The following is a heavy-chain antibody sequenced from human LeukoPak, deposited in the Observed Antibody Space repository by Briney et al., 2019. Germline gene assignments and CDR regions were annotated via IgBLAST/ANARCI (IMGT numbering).Heavy chain of an antibody. Sequence: GGSLRLSCAASGFALSHYSLTWVRQAPGKGLEWVSSISTTSAYIHYAESVKGRFSISRDNIDNVVYLQMNSLRGEDTAVYYCARDQGVAHGDYEFDYWGQGTLVTVSS. J-gene: IGHJ4*02. CDR3: ARDQGVAHGDYEFDY. V-gene: IGHV3-21*01. CDR1: GFALSHYS. CDR2: ISTTSAYI. D-gene: IGHD4-17*01.